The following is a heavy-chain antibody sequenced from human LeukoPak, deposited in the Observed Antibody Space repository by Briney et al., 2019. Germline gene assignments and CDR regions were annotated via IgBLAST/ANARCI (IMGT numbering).Heavy chain of an antibody. J-gene: IGHJ4*02. Sequence: PSETLSLTCTVSGDSISTYYWSWIRQPPGKGLEWIGYMYYSGSTNYNPSLKSRVTMSVDTSKNQFSLELSSVTAADTAVYYCARGPEDYFDYWGQGTLVTVSS. CDR3: ARGPEDYFDY. V-gene: IGHV4-59*08. CDR1: GDSISTYY. D-gene: IGHD1-14*01. CDR2: MYYSGST.